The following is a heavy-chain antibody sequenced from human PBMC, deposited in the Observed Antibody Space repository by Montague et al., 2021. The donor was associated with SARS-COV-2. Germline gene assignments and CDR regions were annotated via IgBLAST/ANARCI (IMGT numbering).Heavy chain of an antibody. CDR1: GGSFSGYY. Sequence: SETLSLTCAVDGGSFSGYYWSWIRQPPGKGLEWIGEINHSGSTNYNPSLKSRVTISVDTSKNQFSLKLSSVTAADTAVYYCARVRYYGSGTSLGMDVWGQGTTGTVSS. V-gene: IGHV4-34*01. CDR2: INHSGST. J-gene: IGHJ6*02. D-gene: IGHD3-10*01. CDR3: ARVRYYGSGTSLGMDV.